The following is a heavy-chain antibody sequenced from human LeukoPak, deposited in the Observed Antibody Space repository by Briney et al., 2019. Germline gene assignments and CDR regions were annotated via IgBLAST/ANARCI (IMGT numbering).Heavy chain of an antibody. D-gene: IGHD2-15*01. CDR2: IRYDGSNE. Sequence: GGSLRLSCAASGFTFSSYGMHWVRQAPGKGLEWVAFIRYDGSNEYYADSVKGRFTFSRDNSKDTLYLQMNSLRAEDTAVYYCAKDSGSSGSYEFDYWGQGTLVTVSS. CDR3: AKDSGSSGSYEFDY. J-gene: IGHJ4*02. V-gene: IGHV3-30*02. CDR1: GFTFSSYG.